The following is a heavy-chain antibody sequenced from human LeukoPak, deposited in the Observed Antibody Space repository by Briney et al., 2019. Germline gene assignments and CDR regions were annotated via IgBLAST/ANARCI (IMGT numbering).Heavy chain of an antibody. CDR1: GYTLTELS. CDR2: FDPEDGET. J-gene: IGHJ1*01. CDR3: ATTGLRFLEWPQRTAEYFQH. Sequence: ASVKVSCKVSGYTLTELSMHWVRQAPGKGLEWMGGFDPEDGETIYAQKFQGRVTMTEDTSTDTAYMELSSLRSEDTAVYYCATTGLRFLEWPQRTAEYFQHWGQGTLVTVSS. D-gene: IGHD3-3*01. V-gene: IGHV1-24*01.